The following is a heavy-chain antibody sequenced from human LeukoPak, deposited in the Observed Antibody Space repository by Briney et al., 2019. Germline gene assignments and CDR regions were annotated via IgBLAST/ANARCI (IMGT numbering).Heavy chain of an antibody. D-gene: IGHD4-17*01. CDR3: AREGHDYGDYALDY. CDR2: ISSSSYI. J-gene: IGHJ4*02. CDR1: GFTFSSYS. V-gene: IGHV3-21*01. Sequence: GGSLRLSCAASGFTFSSYSMNWVRQAPGKGLEWVSSISSSSYIYYADSVKGRFTISRDNAKNSLYLQMNSLRAEDAAVYYCAREGHDYGDYALDYWGQGTLVTVSS.